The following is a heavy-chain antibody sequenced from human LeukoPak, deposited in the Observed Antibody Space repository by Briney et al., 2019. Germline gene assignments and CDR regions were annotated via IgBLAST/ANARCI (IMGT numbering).Heavy chain of an antibody. Sequence: GGSLRLSCAASRFTVSSNYMTWVRQAAGKGLEWVSVIYSGGNTYYADSVKGRFTISRDNSKNSLFLQMNSLTAEDTALYYCVYGDFVRTVNYFDYWGQGTLVTVSS. CDR3: VYGDFVRTVNYFDY. CDR1: RFTVSSNY. J-gene: IGHJ4*02. D-gene: IGHD4-17*01. V-gene: IGHV3-66*01. CDR2: IYSGGNT.